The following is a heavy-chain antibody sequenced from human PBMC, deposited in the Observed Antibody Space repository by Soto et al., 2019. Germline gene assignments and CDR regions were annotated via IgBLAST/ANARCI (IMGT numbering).Heavy chain of an antibody. CDR1: GGSITTNW. V-gene: IGHV4-4*02. CDR3: ARHVAVPRTRGFDY. D-gene: IGHD2-15*01. J-gene: IGHJ4*02. CDR2: IYHSGTT. Sequence: QVQLQESGPGLVKPSGTLSLTCVVSGGSITTNWWSWVRQPPGRGLEWIGEIYHSGTTNYNPSIKSRVTISLDMSNNQISLHLNSVTAAVTAIYFCARHVAVPRTRGFDYWGQGALVTVSS.